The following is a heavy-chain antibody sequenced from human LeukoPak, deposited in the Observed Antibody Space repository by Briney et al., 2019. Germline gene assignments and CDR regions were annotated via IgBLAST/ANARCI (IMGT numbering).Heavy chain of an antibody. V-gene: IGHV1-2*06. Sequence: GASVKVSCKASGYTFTGYYMHWVRQAPGQGLEWMGRINPNSGGTNYAQKFQGRVTMTRDTSIGTAYMELSRLRSDDTAVYYCARVEATVTTSSWFDPWGQGTLVTVSS. J-gene: IGHJ5*02. CDR2: INPNSGGT. CDR3: ARVEATVTTSSWFDP. D-gene: IGHD4-17*01. CDR1: GYTFTGYY.